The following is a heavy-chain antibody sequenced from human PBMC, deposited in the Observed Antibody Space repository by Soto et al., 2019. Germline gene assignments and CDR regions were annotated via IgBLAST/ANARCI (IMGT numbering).Heavy chain of an antibody. CDR2: IFCDDDK. D-gene: IGHD3-10*01. CDR1: GFSLDSSGVG. J-gene: IGHJ6*02. Sequence: QITLKESGPTLVNPTQTLTLTCTFSGFSLDSSGVGVGWIRQPPGKALEWLAVIFCDDDKRYSPSLENRLTIPKDTAKHQVILTVSDMDPVDTATYFCTHVPCGGINHLPTRGMDVWGQGTTVTVSS. CDR3: THVPCGGINHLPTRGMDV. V-gene: IGHV2-5*02.